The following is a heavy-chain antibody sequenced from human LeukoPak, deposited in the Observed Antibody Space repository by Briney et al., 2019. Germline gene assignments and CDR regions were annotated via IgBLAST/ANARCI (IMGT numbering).Heavy chain of an antibody. CDR1: GFTFSDYY. CDR2: ISSSSSTI. CDR3: ARDRRRQPRIAAAGTGPYYYYGMDV. D-gene: IGHD6-13*01. V-gene: IGHV3-11*01. Sequence: GGSLRLSCAASGFTFSDYYMSWIRQAPGKGLEWVSYISSSSSTIYYADSVKCRFTISRDNAKNSLYLQMNSLGAEDTAVYYCARDRRRQPRIAAAGTGPYYYYGMDVWGRGTTVTVSS. J-gene: IGHJ6*02.